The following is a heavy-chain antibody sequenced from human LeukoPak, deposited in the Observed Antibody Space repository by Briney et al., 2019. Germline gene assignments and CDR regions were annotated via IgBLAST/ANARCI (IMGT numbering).Heavy chain of an antibody. J-gene: IGHJ4*02. V-gene: IGHV4-59*01. D-gene: IGHD5-24*01. CDR2: IYSAGST. Sequence: SETLSLTCIVSGASISSYYWSWIRQPPGKGLEWIGYIYSAGSTNYSPSLKSRVTISGDTSKNQFSLKLSSVTAADTAVYYCVRSRDGYSYYFDYWGQGTLVTVSS. CDR3: VRSRDGYSYYFDY. CDR1: GASISSYY.